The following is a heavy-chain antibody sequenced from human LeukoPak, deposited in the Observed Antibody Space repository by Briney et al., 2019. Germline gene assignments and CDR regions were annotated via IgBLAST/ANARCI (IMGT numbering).Heavy chain of an antibody. V-gene: IGHV4-59*01. D-gene: IGHD6-13*01. CDR3: ARDLATAATADRAFDI. J-gene: IGHJ3*02. CDR2: IYYSGST. Sequence: PSETLSLTCTVSGGSISSYYWSWFRQPPGKGLEWIGYIYYSGSTNYNPSLKNRVTISVDTSKNQFSLKLSSVTAADTAVYYCARDLATAATADRAFDIWGQGAMVTVSS. CDR1: GGSISSYY.